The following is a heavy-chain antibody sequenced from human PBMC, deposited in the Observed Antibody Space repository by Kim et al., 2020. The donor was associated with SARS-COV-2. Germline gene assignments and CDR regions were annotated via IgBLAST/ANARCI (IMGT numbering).Heavy chain of an antibody. CDR3: ARGSPDTAMGGSYYYGMDV. D-gene: IGHD5-18*01. Sequence: GRFTISRDDSKNSLYLQMNSLKTEDTAVYYCARGSPDTAMGGSYYYGMDVWGQGTTVTVSS. V-gene: IGHV3-72*01. J-gene: IGHJ6*02.